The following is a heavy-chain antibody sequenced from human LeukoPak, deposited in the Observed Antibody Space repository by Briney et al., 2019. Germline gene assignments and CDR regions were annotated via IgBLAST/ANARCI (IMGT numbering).Heavy chain of an antibody. D-gene: IGHD3-9*01. J-gene: IGHJ5*02. CDR1: GVSISSDDYY. CDR2: IYYKGFT. V-gene: IGHV4-31*03. CDR3: ARDMTDWWFDP. Sequence: SQTLSLTCTVSGVSISSDDYYWSWIRQQPAKGLEWMGYIYYKGFTYYNPSLESRITIAVDTSKNQFSLKLSSVTAADTAVYYCARDMTDWWFDPWGQGTLVTVSS.